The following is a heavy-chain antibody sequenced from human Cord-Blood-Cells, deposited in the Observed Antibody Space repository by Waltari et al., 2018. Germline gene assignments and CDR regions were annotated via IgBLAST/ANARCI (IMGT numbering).Heavy chain of an antibody. CDR2: INPNSGGT. D-gene: IGHD2-2*01. V-gene: IGHV1-2*04. J-gene: IGHJ6*02. Sequence: QVQLVQSGAEVKKPGASVKVSCKASGYTFTGYYMHWVRQAPGQGLEWMGWINPNSGGTSDAQKFQGWVTMTRDTSISTAYMELSRLRSDDTAVYYCARGPAAKSYYYGMDVWGQGTTVTVSS. CDR3: ARGPAAKSYYYGMDV. CDR1: GYTFTGYY.